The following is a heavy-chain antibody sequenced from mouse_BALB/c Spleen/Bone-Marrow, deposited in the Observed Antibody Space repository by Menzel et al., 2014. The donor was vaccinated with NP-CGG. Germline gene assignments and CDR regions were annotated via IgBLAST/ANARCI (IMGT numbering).Heavy chain of an antibody. CDR3: VRGNYGNYVDYFDF. CDR1: GFTFSNYG. CDR2: INSNGGST. Sequence: EVMLVESGGGLVQPGVPLKLSRAASGFTFSNYGMSWVRQTPDKRLELVATINSNGGSTYYPDSVKGRFTISRDTAKNTLYLQMSSLKSEETAMYYCVRGNYGNYVDYFDFWGQGTTLTVSS. J-gene: IGHJ2*01. V-gene: IGHV5-6-3*01. D-gene: IGHD2-1*01.